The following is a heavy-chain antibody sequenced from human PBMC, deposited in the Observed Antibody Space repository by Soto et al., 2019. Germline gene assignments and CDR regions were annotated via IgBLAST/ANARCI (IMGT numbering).Heavy chain of an antibody. J-gene: IGHJ6*02. D-gene: IGHD6-6*01. CDR3: ARTFSSSSGSYGMDV. Sequence: PGGSLRLSCAASGFTFGNSWMHWVRQAPGNGLEWVSRMNSDGSTTDYADSVKGRFTISRDNSKNTLYLQMNSLRAEDTAVYYCARTFSSSSGSYGMDVWGQGTTVTVSS. CDR1: GFTFGNSW. V-gene: IGHV3-74*01. CDR2: MNSDGSTT.